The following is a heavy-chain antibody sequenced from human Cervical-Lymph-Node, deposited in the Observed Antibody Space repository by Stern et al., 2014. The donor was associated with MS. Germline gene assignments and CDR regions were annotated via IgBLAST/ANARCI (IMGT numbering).Heavy chain of an antibody. CDR3: AKDSIIDGFFDY. D-gene: IGHD2/OR15-2a*01. Sequence: VQLVQSGGGLVQPGGSLRLSCAVSGFTFSSYAMSWVRQAPGKGLEWVASISGSGGHTFYGDSVKGRFTISRDNSKDTLYLQMNSLRAEDTAVYYCAKDSIIDGFFDYWGQGTLVTVSS. J-gene: IGHJ4*02. V-gene: IGHV3-23*04. CDR1: GFTFSSYA. CDR2: ISGSGGHT.